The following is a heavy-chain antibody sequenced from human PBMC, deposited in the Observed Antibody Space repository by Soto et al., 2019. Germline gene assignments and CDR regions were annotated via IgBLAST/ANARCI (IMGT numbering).Heavy chain of an antibody. CDR1: GFTFDDYA. V-gene: IGHV3-9*01. CDR3: AKAPGIAVAGLIDY. Sequence: ESGGGLVQPGRSLRLSCAASGFTFDDYAMHWVRQAPGKGLEWVSGVSWNIGSIGYADSVKGRFTISRDNAKNSLYLQMNSLRADDTALYYCAKAPGIAVAGLIDYWCQGTLVTVSS. D-gene: IGHD6-19*01. J-gene: IGHJ4*02. CDR2: VSWNIGSI.